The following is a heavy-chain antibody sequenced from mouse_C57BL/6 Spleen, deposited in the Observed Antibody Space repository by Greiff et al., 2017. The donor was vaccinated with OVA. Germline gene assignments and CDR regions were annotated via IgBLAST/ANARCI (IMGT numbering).Heavy chain of an antibody. V-gene: IGHV1-69*01. CDR1: GYTFTSYW. CDR3: ARELTGTDYFDY. D-gene: IGHD4-1*01. CDR2: IDPSDSYT. Sequence: QVQLQQPGAELVMPGASVKLSCKASGYTFTSYWMHWVKQRPGQGLEWIGEIDPSDSYTNYNQKFKGKSTLTVDKSSSTAYMQLSSLTSEDSAVYYWARELTGTDYFDYWGQGTTLTVSS. J-gene: IGHJ2*01.